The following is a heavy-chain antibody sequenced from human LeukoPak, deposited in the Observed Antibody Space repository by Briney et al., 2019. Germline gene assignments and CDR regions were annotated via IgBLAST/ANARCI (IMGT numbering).Heavy chain of an antibody. CDR1: GFTFSSYA. CDR3: AKDKGQQWLAYFDY. Sequence: GGSLRLSCAASGFTFSSYAMNWVRQAPGKGLEWVSAISGSGGSTYYADSVKGRFTISRDNSKNTLYLQMNSLRAEDTAVNYCAKDKGQQWLAYFDYWGQGTLVTVSS. J-gene: IGHJ4*02. D-gene: IGHD6-19*01. CDR2: ISGSGGST. V-gene: IGHV3-23*01.